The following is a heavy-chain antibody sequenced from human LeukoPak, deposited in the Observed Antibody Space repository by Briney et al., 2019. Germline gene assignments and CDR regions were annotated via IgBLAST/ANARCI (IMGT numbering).Heavy chain of an antibody. CDR1: GGSISSGGYY. D-gene: IGHD4-17*01. Sequence: SETLSLTCTVSGGSISSGGYYWSCIRQHPGMGLEWIGYIYYSGSTYYNPSLKSRVTISVDTSKNQFSLKLSSVTAADTAVYYCARATRDYERVFWGQGTLVTVSS. J-gene: IGHJ4*02. V-gene: IGHV4-31*03. CDR2: IYYSGST. CDR3: ARATRDYERVF.